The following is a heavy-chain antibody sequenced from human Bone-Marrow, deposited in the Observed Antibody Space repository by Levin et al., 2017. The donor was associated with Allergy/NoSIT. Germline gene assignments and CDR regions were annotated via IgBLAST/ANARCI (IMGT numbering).Heavy chain of an antibody. CDR3: ARGGRRYCSGGSCYPLVDY. CDR1: GYTFTSYD. Sequence: ASVKVSCKASGYTFTSYDINWVRQATGQGLEWMGWMNPNSGNTGYAQKFQDRVTMTRNTSISTAYMELSSLRSEDTAVYYCARGGRRYCSGGSCYPLVDYWGQGTLVTVSS. CDR2: MNPNSGNT. V-gene: IGHV1-8*01. D-gene: IGHD2-15*01. J-gene: IGHJ4*02.